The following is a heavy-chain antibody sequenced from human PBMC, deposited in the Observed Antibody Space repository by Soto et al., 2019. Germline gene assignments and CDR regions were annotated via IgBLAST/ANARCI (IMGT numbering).Heavy chain of an antibody. V-gene: IGHV4-34*01. Sequence: PSETLSLTCAVYGGSFSGYYWSWIRQPPGKGLEWIGEINHSGSTNYNPSLKSRVTISVDTSKNQFSLKLSSVTAADTAVYYCARGAPAPITIFGVVIIPANWFDPWGQGTLVT. CDR2: INHSGST. D-gene: IGHD3-3*01. CDR1: GGSFSGYY. CDR3: ARGAPAPITIFGVVIIPANWFDP. J-gene: IGHJ5*02.